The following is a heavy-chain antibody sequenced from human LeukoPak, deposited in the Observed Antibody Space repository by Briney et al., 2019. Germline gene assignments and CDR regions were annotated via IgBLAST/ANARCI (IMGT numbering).Heavy chain of an antibody. D-gene: IGHD6-13*01. CDR1: GFTFTTYG. V-gene: IGHV3-30*02. CDR2: IRYDGSNK. Sequence: PGGSLRLSCAASGFTFTTYGMHWVRQAPGKGPEWVAFIRYDGSNKYYADSVKGRFTISRDNSKNTLYLQMNSLRAEDTAVYYCAKVGLPGSSWSSFDYWGQGTLVTVSS. J-gene: IGHJ4*02. CDR3: AKVGLPGSSWSSFDY.